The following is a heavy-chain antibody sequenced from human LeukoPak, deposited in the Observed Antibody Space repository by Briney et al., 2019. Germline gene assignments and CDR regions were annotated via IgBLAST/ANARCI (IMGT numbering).Heavy chain of an antibody. CDR2: IYPGDSDT. J-gene: IGHJ4*02. Sequence: GESLKISCKGSGYTFTTYWIGWVRQMPGKGLEWMGIIYPGDSDTRYSPSFQGQVTISADKSISTAYLQWSSLKASDTAMYYCARCSDGLTGYDKPDYWGQGTQVTVSS. V-gene: IGHV5-51*01. D-gene: IGHD3-9*01. CDR1: GYTFTTYW. CDR3: ARCSDGLTGYDKPDY.